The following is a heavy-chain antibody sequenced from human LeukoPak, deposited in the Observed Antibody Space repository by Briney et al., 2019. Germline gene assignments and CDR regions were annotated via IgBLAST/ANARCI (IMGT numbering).Heavy chain of an antibody. CDR1: GFSFSNYA. CDR3: ARDFWSGHRYGMDV. J-gene: IGHJ6*02. V-gene: IGHV3-30*04. Sequence: GGSLRLSCAASGFSFSNYAMYWVRQAPGKGLEWVAVISNDGSNKYDADSVKGRFTISRDNSKNTLYLEMNSLRPEDTAVYYCARDFWSGHRYGMDVWGQGTTVTVSS. CDR2: ISNDGSNK. D-gene: IGHD3-3*01.